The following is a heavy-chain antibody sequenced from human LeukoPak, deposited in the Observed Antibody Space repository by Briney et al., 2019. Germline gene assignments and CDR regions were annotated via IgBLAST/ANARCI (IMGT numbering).Heavy chain of an antibody. CDR1: GFTFSSYW. V-gene: IGHV3-7*01. CDR2: IKQDGSEK. Sequence: GGSLRLSCAASGFTFSSYWMSWVRQAPGKGLEWVANIKQDGSEKYYVDSVKGRFTISRDNAKNALYLQMNSLRAEDTAVYYCARGRGVAAIVCDYWGQGTLVTVSS. J-gene: IGHJ4*02. D-gene: IGHD2-15*01. CDR3: ARGRGVAAIVCDY.